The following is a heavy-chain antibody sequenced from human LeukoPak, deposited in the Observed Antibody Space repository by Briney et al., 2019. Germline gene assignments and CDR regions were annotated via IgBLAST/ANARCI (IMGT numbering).Heavy chain of an antibody. Sequence: SVKVSCKASGFTFTSSAMQWVRQARGQRLEWIGWIVVGSGNTNYAQKFQERVTITRDMSTSTAYMELSSLRSEDTAVYYCAKEEDHYSSSPSFDYWGQGTLVTVSS. J-gene: IGHJ4*02. CDR3: AKEEDHYSSSPSFDY. V-gene: IGHV1-58*02. D-gene: IGHD6-13*01. CDR2: IVVGSGNT. CDR1: GFTFTSSA.